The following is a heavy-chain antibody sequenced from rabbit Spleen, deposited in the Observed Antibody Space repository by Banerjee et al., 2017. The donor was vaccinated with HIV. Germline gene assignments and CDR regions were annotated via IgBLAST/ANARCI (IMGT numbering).Heavy chain of an antibody. V-gene: IGHV1S47*01. CDR2: IDPVFGIA. CDR3: VREVYPILGL. J-gene: IGHJ4*01. Sequence: QEQLVESGGGLVQPGGSLKLSCKASGFDFSNYGVSWFRQAPGKGLEWIGSIDPVFGIAVYASWLNGRFTISRDNAQNTLYLQLNSLTAADTATYFCVREVYPILGLWGPGPLVTVS. CDR1: GFDFSNYG. D-gene: IGHD7-1*01.